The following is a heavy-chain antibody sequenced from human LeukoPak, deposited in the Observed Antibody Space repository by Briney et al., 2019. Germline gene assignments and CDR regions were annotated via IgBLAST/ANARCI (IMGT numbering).Heavy chain of an antibody. V-gene: IGHV1-69*13. Sequence: SVKVSCKASGYTFTSYGISWVRQAPGQGLEWMGGIIPIFGTANYAQKFQGRVTITADESTSTAYMELSNLRSEDTAVYYCARGLGGNFHPFDYWGQGTLVTVSS. CDR3: ARGLGGNFHPFDY. D-gene: IGHD4-23*01. J-gene: IGHJ4*02. CDR2: IIPIFGTA. CDR1: GYTFTSYG.